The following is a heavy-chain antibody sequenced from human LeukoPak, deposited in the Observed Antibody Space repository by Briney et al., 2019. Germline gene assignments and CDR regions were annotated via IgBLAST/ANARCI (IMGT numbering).Heavy chain of an antibody. V-gene: IGHV4-4*02. D-gene: IGHD1-26*01. CDR3: TRESGAFSPFGF. CDR1: GRSIITTNW. CDR2: VHLNGAT. J-gene: IGHJ4*02. Sequence: SGTLSLTCAVSGRSIITTNWWSWVRQPPGKGLEWIGEVHLNGATHYNPSLGSRVSMSIDKSKNHMSLKLTSVTAADTAIYYCTRESGAFSPFGFWGQGTLVTVSS.